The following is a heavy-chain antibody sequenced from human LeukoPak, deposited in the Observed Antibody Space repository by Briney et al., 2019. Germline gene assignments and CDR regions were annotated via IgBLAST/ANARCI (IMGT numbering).Heavy chain of an antibody. D-gene: IGHD3-22*01. Sequence: GGSLRLSCAGSGFTFSSYSMNWVRQAPGKGLEWVSSISGSSSYIYYADSVKGRFTISKDYAKNSLYLQMNSLRAEDTAVYYCARTRNSYDSSGFLSGGWFDPWGQGTLVTVSS. CDR2: ISGSSSYI. J-gene: IGHJ5*02. CDR1: GFTFSSYS. V-gene: IGHV3-21*01. CDR3: ARTRNSYDSSGFLSGGWFDP.